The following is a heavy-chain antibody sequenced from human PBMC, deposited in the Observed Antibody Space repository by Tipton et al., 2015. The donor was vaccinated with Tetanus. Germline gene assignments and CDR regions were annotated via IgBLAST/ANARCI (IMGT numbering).Heavy chain of an antibody. CDR3: ARDPTAVTAMPYYFDY. J-gene: IGHJ4*02. V-gene: IGHV3-21*01. D-gene: IGHD2-21*02. CDR1: GFTFDTYT. CDR2: ISSSSNYI. Sequence: SLRLSCAASGFTFDTYTLSWVRQTPGKGLEWVSSISSSSNYIYYTDPVKGRFTISRDNAKNSLYLQMDSLTAEDTAVYFCARDPTAVTAMPYYFDYWGQGTLVTVSS.